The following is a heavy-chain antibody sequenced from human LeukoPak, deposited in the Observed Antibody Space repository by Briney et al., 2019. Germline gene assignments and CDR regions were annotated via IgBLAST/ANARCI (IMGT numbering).Heavy chain of an antibody. J-gene: IGHJ6*03. CDR2: ISSSSSYI. V-gene: IGHV3-21*01. CDR3: ARAQEGRPQFGYYYYYYMDV. Sequence: PGGSLRLSCAASGFTFSSYSMNWVRQAPGKGLEWVSSISSSSSYIYYADSVKGRFTISRDNAKNSLYLQMNSLRAEDTAVYYCARAQEGRPQFGYYYYYYMDVWGKGTTVTVSS. CDR1: GFTFSSYS. D-gene: IGHD3-10*01.